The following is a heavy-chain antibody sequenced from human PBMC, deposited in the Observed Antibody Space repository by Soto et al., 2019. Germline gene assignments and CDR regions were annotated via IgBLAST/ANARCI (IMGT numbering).Heavy chain of an antibody. CDR1: GFTVSSDY. V-gene: IGHV3-66*01. D-gene: IGHD1-26*01. J-gene: IGHJ6*02. Sequence: EVQVVESGGGLVQPGGSLRLSCAASGFTVSSDYMSWVRQAPGKGLEWVSVIYSGGSTYYADSVKGRFTISRDKSKNTLYLQMNSLRAEDTAVYYCARDPGDRNGVSVWGQGTTVTVSS. CDR3: ARDPGDRNGVSV. CDR2: IYSGGST.